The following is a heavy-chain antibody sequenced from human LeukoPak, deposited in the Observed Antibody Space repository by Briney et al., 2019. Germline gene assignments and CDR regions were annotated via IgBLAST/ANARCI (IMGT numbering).Heavy chain of an antibody. CDR2: ISGSGGST. CDR3: AKKYYYDSSGADFDY. D-gene: IGHD3-22*01. Sequence: PGGSLRVSCAAPGVTFSSPAMSSVRQAPGKGLEWVSAISGSGGSTYYADSVKGRFTISRDNSKNTLYLQMNSLRAEDTAVYYCAKKYYYDSSGADFDYWGQGTLVTVSS. J-gene: IGHJ4*02. CDR1: GVTFSSPA. V-gene: IGHV3-23*01.